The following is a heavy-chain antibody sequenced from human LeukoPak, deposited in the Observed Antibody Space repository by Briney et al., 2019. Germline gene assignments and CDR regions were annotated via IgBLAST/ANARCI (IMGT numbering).Heavy chain of an antibody. D-gene: IGHD6-13*01. Sequence: SQTLSLTCTVSGGSISSGDYYWSWIRQPPGKGLEWIGYIYYSGSTYYNPSLKSRVTISVDTSKNQFSLKLSPVTAADTAVYYCARVSSWYRYFDYWGQGTLVTVSS. CDR1: GGSISSGDYY. J-gene: IGHJ4*02. CDR2: IYYSGST. V-gene: IGHV4-30-4*01. CDR3: ARVSSWYRYFDY.